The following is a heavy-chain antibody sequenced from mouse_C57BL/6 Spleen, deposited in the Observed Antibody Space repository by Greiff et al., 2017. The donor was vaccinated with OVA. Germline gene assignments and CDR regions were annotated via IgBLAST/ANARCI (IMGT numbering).Heavy chain of an antibody. CDR2: INYDGSST. CDR3: ARNDYALYAMDY. V-gene: IGHV5-16*01. D-gene: IGHD2-4*01. CDR1: GFTFSDYY. Sequence: DVKLVESEGGLVQPGSSMKLSCTASGFTFSDYYMAWVRQVPEKGLEWVANINYDGSSTYYLDSLKSRFIISRDNAKNILYLQMSSLKSEDTATYYCARNDYALYAMDYWGQGTSVTVSS. J-gene: IGHJ4*01.